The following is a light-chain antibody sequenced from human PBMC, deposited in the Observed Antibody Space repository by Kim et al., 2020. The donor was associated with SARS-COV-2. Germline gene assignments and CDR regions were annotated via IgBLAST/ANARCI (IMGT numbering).Light chain of an antibody. CDR1: QSVSTN. J-gene: IGKJ1*01. V-gene: IGKV3-15*01. CDR2: DAS. CDR3: QQYNNFRT. Sequence: SVSTGERATLSCRASQSVSTNLVWYQQRPGQAPILLIYDASTRATGIPARFSGSGSGTEFTLTISSLQSEDFAVYYCQQYNNFRTFGQGTKVDIK.